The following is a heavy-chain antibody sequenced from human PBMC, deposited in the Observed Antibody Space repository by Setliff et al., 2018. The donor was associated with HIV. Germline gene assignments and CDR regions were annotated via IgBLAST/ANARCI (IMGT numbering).Heavy chain of an antibody. CDR3: ATHQGFLGSGIHWFDP. CDR2: MNPNSGNT. J-gene: IGHJ5*02. V-gene: IGHV1-8*02. CDR1: GYTFVSYD. Sequence: VASVKVSCKASGYTFVSYDINWVRQAPGQGLEWMGWMNPNSGNTAYAQKFQGRLTMTRDTSKTTSCMELRSLTSEDTAIYYCATHQGFLGSGIHWFDPWGQGTLVTVSS. D-gene: IGHD3-10*01.